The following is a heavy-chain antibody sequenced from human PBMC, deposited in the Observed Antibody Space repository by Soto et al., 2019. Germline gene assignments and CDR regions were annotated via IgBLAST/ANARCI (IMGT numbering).Heavy chain of an antibody. V-gene: IGHV3-30*04. CDR1: GFTFNSVS. J-gene: IGHJ4*02. Sequence: QVQLVESGGGMAQAGTSLRLSCTGSGFTFNSVSQHWVRQGPDKGLVWVAVVSFDGKVTYYADSVKGRFTVSRDISKNTIYLQANSLRPEDTAVYYWAREPYGDSQYFDYWGQGTPVTVSS. CDR3: AREPYGDSQYFDY. D-gene: IGHD2-21*02. CDR2: VSFDGKVT.